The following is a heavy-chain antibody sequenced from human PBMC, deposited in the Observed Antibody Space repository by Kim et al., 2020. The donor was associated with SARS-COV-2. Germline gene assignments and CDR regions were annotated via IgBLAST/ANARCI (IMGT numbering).Heavy chain of an antibody. CDR2: IYHTGSP. V-gene: IGHV4-4*02. Sequence: SETLSLTCIXSGGSISSSNWWSWVRQPPGKGLEWIGEIYHTGSPNYNPSLQSRLSMSVDKSENQFSLKLTSVTAADTAVYYCAGDYGSGWYYFDSWGQGTLVIVSS. D-gene: IGHD6-19*01. J-gene: IGHJ4*02. CDR1: GGSISSSNW. CDR3: AGDYGSGWYYFDS.